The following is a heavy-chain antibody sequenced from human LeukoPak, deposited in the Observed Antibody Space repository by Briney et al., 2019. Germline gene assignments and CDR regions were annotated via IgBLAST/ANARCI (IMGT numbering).Heavy chain of an antibody. CDR1: GYTFTSYD. CDR3: ARIGGSWYITGVSYYYYYYMDV. J-gene: IGHJ6*03. CDR2: MNPNSGNT. D-gene: IGHD6-13*01. Sequence: GASVKVSCKASGYTFTSYDINWVRQATGQGLEWMGWMNPNSGNTGYAQKFQGRVTMTRNTSISTAYMELSSLRSEDTAVYYCARIGGSWYITGVSYYYYYYMDVWGKGTTVTISS. V-gene: IGHV1-8*01.